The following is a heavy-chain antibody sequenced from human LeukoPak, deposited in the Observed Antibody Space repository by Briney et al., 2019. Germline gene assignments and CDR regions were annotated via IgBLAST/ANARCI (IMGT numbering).Heavy chain of an antibody. CDR2: ISGGGAGT. D-gene: IGHD6-19*01. Sequence: GGSLRLSCAASGLSFGFYAMSWVRQAPGKGLEWVSSISGGGAGTYYADSVRGRFTISRDNSKNTLYLQMNSLRAEDTAVYYCAKGGSSGLSSFDFWGQGTPVTVSS. CDR1: GLSFGFYA. J-gene: IGHJ4*02. CDR3: AKGGSSGLSSFDF. V-gene: IGHV3-23*01.